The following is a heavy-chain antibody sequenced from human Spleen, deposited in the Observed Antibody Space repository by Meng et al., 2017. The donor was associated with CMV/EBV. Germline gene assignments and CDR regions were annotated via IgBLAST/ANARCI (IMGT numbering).Heavy chain of an antibody. V-gene: IGHV1-18*01. CDR1: GYTFTSYG. CDR2: ISAYNGNT. D-gene: IGHD3-9*01. Sequence: ASVKVSCKASGYTFTSYGISWVRQAPGQGLEWMGWISAYNGNTNYAQKLQGRVTMTTDTSTSTAYMELRSLRSDDTAVYYCARLERGRYDILTGHKGHWFDPWGQGTLVTVSS. CDR3: ARLERGRYDILTGHKGHWFDP. J-gene: IGHJ5*02.